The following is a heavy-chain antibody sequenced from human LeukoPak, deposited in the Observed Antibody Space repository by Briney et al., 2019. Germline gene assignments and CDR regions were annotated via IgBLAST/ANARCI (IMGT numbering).Heavy chain of an antibody. CDR1: GGSISSYY. CDR3: ARCSGSYYIHFDY. Sequence: SETLSLTCTVSGGSISSYYWSWIRRPPGKGLEWIGSIHYSGSTNYNPSLKSRVTISVDTSKNQFSLKLSSVTAADTVVYYCARCSGSYYIHFDYWGQGTLVTVSS. D-gene: IGHD1-26*01. CDR2: IHYSGST. V-gene: IGHV4-59*01. J-gene: IGHJ4*02.